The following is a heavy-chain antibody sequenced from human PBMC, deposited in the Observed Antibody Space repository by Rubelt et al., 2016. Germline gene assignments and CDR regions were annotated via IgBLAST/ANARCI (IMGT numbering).Heavy chain of an antibody. CDR2: IAHSGNT. CDR1: GGSFSGYS. V-gene: IGHV4-34*01. D-gene: IGHD4-11*01. Sequence: QVQLQQWGAGLVKPSETLSLPCAVYGGSFSGYSWTWIRQPPGKGLEWLGGIAHSGNTDYLPSLHSRVSISVDTAKKQITLRLSSVTAADTAVYYCARELQRYDYWGQGTLVTVSS. J-gene: IGHJ4*02. CDR3: ARELQRYDY.